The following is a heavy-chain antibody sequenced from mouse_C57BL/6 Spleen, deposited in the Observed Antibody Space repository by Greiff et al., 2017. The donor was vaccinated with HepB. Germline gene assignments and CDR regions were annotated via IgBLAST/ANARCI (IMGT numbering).Heavy chain of an antibody. V-gene: IGHV1-26*01. D-gene: IGHD6-1*01. Sequence: VQLQQSGPELVKPGASVKISCKASGYTFTDYYMNWVKQSHGKSLEWIGDINPNNGGTSYNQKFKGKATLTVDKSSSTAYMELRSLTSEDSAVYYCARTLSFLYFDYWGQGTTLTVSS. CDR1: GYTFTDYY. CDR3: ARTLSFLYFDY. J-gene: IGHJ2*01. CDR2: INPNNGGT.